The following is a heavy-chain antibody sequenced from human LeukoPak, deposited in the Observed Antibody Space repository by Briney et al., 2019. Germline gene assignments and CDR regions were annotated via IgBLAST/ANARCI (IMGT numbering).Heavy chain of an antibody. CDR3: AKAGDNSGNYGAFDI. CDR1: GFTFSSYA. J-gene: IGHJ3*02. Sequence: PGGSLRLSCAASGFTFSSYAMSWVRQAPGKGLVWVSRINSDGSSTSYADSVKGRFTISRDNAKNTLYLQMNSLRAEDTAVYYCAKAGDNSGNYGAFDIWGQGTMVTVSS. V-gene: IGHV3-74*01. CDR2: INSDGSST. D-gene: IGHD3-22*01.